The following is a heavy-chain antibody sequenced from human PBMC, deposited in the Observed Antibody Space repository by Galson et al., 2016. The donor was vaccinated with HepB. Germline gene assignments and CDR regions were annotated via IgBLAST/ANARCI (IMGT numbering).Heavy chain of an antibody. CDR3: AKRHEYCPAVRCSVDY. CDR2: DSMDGRRK. D-gene: IGHD2/OR15-2a*01. CDR1: GFTFSNYG. V-gene: IGHV3-30*18. J-gene: IGHJ4*02. Sequence: SLRLSCAASGFTFSNYGMHWVRQAPAKGLEWVAADSMDGRRKFYADSVKGRFTISRDNSNNMLFLQMSSLRADDTAVYYCAKRHEYCPAVRCSVDYWGQGTLVSVSS.